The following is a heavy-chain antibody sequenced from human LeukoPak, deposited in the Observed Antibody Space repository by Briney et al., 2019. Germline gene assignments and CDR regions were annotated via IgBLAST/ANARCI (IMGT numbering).Heavy chain of an antibody. V-gene: IGHV3-9*01. J-gene: IGHJ6*03. CDR2: ICCNSGSI. CDR1: GFTFDDYT. D-gene: IGHD3-3*01. Sequence: PGRSLRLSCAASGFTFDDYTMHWVRQAPGKGLEWVSGICCNSGSIAYADSVKGRFTISRDNAKNSLYLQMNSLRAEDTALYYCAKDGRTGSTMERYYDLWSGYYTAYYMDVWGKGTTVTVSS. CDR3: AKDGRTGSTMERYYDLWSGYYTAYYMDV.